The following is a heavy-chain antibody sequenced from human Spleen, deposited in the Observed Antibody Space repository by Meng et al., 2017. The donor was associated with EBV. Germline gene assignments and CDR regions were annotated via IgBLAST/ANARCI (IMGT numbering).Heavy chain of an antibody. V-gene: IGHV4-4*02. Sequence: QGQRQQSRPGLVQPWGPLPLPVDALGGSITSSHWWNWVRQPPGKGREWIGEVYHSGRTNSNPSLKSRVTISVDKANNQFSLNLRSVTAADTAVYYCARATVTMAKNIFDCWGQGTLVTVSS. J-gene: IGHJ4*02. D-gene: IGHD4-17*01. CDR1: GGSITSSHW. CDR3: ARATVTMAKNIFDC. CDR2: VYHSGRT.